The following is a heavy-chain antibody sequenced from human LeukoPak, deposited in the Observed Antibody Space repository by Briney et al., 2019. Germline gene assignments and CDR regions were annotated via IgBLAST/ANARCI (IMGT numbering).Heavy chain of an antibody. Sequence: GGSLRLSCAASGFTFSSYSINWVRQAPGKGLEWVSSISSGSSYIYYADSMKGRFTISRDNAKNSLYLQMNSLRAEDTAVYYCARAIWGYYDSSGYYPFDYWGQGTLVTVSP. CDR2: ISSGSSYI. D-gene: IGHD3-22*01. V-gene: IGHV3-21*01. J-gene: IGHJ4*02. CDR3: ARAIWGYYDSSGYYPFDY. CDR1: GFTFSSYS.